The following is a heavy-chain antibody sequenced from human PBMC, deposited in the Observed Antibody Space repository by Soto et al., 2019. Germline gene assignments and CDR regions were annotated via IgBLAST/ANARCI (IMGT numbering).Heavy chain of an antibody. CDR3: AKGRGGSGSLTPRVDS. D-gene: IGHD3-10*01. V-gene: IGHV3-23*01. CDR1: GFTFNNYA. Sequence: EVQLLESGGGLVQPGGSLRLSCAASGFTFNNYAMTWVRQAPGKGLEWVSAISGGGDTTSYEDSVKGRFTVSRDGSKNTLYLQMSSLRAEDTALSYCAKGRGGSGSLTPRVDSWGQGTLVTVSS. CDR2: ISGGGDTT. J-gene: IGHJ4*02.